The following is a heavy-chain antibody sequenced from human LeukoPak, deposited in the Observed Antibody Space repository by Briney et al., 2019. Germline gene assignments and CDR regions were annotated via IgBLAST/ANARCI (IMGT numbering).Heavy chain of an antibody. CDR2: IYDGGST. V-gene: IGHV4-59*01. D-gene: IGHD3-10*01. CDR1: GVSISTYY. CDR3: ARDRGVRVFDI. J-gene: IGHJ3*02. Sequence: SETLSLTCTVSGVSISTYYWSWIRQPPGKGLEWIGYIYDGGSTNYNPSLESRVTISVDTPKNQFSLKLSSVTAADTAVYYCARDRGVRVFDIWGQGTMVTVSS.